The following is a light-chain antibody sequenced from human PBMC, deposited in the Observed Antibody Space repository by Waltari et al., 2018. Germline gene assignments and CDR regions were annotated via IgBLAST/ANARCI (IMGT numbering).Light chain of an antibody. CDR2: KAS. V-gene: IGKV1-5*03. Sequence: EIQKTQVPFTMAGIGRDRVNITCRASESISNWLAWYQQKPGKAPKVLIHKASSLESGVPSRFSGSGSATEFTLTISNLQPDDFATYYCQQYDSFWTFGQGTKVEIK. CDR3: QQYDSFWT. J-gene: IGKJ1*01. CDR1: ESISNW.